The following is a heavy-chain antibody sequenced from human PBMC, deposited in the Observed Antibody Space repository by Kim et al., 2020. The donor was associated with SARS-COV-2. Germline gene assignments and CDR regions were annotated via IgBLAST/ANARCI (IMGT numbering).Heavy chain of an antibody. CDR3: TISPAGGYFDWLLYRGQDYGMDV. D-gene: IGHD3-9*01. J-gene: IGHJ6*02. Sequence: GGSLRLSCAASGFTFSNAWMSWVRQAPGKGLEWVGRIKSKTDGGTTDYAAPVKGRFTISRDDSKNTLYLQMNSLKTEDTAVYYCTISPAGGYFDWLLYRGQDYGMDVWGQGTTVTVSS. CDR1: GFTFSNAW. CDR2: IKSKTDGGTT. V-gene: IGHV3-15*01.